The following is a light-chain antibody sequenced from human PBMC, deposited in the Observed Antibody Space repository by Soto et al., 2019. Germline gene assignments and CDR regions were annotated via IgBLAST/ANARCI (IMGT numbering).Light chain of an antibody. CDR2: WAS. CDR1: QSVLYSSNNKNY. J-gene: IGKJ2*01. Sequence: DIVMTQSPDSLAVSVGERATINCKSSQSVLYSSNNKNYLAWYQQKPGQPPKLLIYWASTRESGVPDRFSGSGSGTDFTLTISSLQAEDVAVYYCQQYYTTPQNTFGQGTKLEIK. CDR3: QQYYTTPQNT. V-gene: IGKV4-1*01.